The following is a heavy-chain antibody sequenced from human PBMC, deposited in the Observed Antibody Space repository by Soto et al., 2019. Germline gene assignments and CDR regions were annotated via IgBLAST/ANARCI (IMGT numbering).Heavy chain of an antibody. V-gene: IGHV3-73*01. CDR1: GFTFSSSV. J-gene: IGHJ6*02. CDR2: IENKAKGSAT. D-gene: IGHD1-1*01. Sequence: GGSLRLSCAASGFTFSSSVVHWVRQSPGQGLEWLGRIENKAKGSATAYAASVQGRFTISRVESTKSTYVQWNCLNTDYTAVYYCATHLVPDLEPTTPYYNGLDVWGRESTVTVSS. CDR3: ATHLVPDLEPTTPYYNGLDV.